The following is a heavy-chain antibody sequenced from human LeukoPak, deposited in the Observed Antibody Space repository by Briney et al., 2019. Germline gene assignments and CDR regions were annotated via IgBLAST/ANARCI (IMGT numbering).Heavy chain of an antibody. V-gene: IGHV1-2*02. J-gene: IGHJ3*02. CDR2: INPNNGDT. CDR3: ARGSGYTRAAAPVDS. CDR1: GYTFTAYY. Sequence: ASVKVSCKASGYTFTAYYIHWVRKAPGQGLEWMAWINPNNGDTKYAQKFQGRVTMTRDTSISTAYMELSRLRSDDTAVYYCARGSGYTRAAAPVDSCGQETMVPGSS. D-gene: IGHD3-3*01.